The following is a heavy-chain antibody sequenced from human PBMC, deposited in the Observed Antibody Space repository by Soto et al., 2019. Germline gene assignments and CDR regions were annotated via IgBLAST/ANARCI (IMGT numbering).Heavy chain of an antibody. Sequence: ASVXVSCKVSGYTPTELSMHWVRQAPGKGLEWMGGFDPEDGETIYAQKFQGRVTMTEDTSTDTAYMELSSLRSEDTAVYYCATVGPTMVRGVIKNYYYYGMDVWGQGTTVTVSS. J-gene: IGHJ6*02. D-gene: IGHD3-10*01. CDR1: GYTPTELS. CDR3: ATVGPTMVRGVIKNYYYYGMDV. V-gene: IGHV1-24*01. CDR2: FDPEDGET.